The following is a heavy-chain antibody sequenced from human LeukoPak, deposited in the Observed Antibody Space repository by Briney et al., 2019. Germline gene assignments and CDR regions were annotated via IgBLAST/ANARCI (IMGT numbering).Heavy chain of an antibody. CDR1: GFTFSSYA. CDR2: ISYDGSNK. Sequence: GGSLRLSCAASGFTFSSYAMHWVRQAPGKGLEWVAVISYDGSNKYYADSVKGRFTISRDNSKNTLYLQMNSLRAEDTAVYYCARVGDDILTGYFDYWGQGTLVTISS. CDR3: ARVGDDILTGYFDY. D-gene: IGHD3-9*01. V-gene: IGHV3-30-3*01. J-gene: IGHJ4*02.